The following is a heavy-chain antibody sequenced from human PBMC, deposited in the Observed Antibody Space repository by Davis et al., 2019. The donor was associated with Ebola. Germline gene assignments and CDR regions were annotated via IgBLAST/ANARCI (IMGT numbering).Heavy chain of an antibody. Sequence: GESLKIPCAASGFTVRSNYMRWVRQAPGTGLEWVSVIYSGGSTYYADSVKGRFTISRDNSKNTLYLQMNSLRAEDTAVYYCASLPGSGSGCTGGVCQPHYYGMDVWGQGTTVTVSS. D-gene: IGHD2-8*02. V-gene: IGHV3-66*01. CDR2: IYSGGST. CDR3: ASLPGSGSGCTGGVCQPHYYGMDV. J-gene: IGHJ6*02. CDR1: GFTVRSNY.